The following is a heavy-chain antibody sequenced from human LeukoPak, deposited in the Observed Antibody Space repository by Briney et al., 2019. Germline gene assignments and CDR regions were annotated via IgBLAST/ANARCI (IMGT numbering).Heavy chain of an antibody. D-gene: IGHD2-15*01. CDR1: GGSISSGGYY. Sequence: SQTLSLTCTVSGGSISSGGYYWSWIPQHPGKGLEWIGYIYYSGSTYYNPSLKSRVTISVDASKNQFSLKLSSVTAADTAVYYCARVRYCSGGSCYSPYYYYYMDVWGKGTTVTVSS. CDR2: IYYSGST. J-gene: IGHJ6*03. CDR3: ARVRYCSGGSCYSPYYYYYMDV. V-gene: IGHV4-31*03.